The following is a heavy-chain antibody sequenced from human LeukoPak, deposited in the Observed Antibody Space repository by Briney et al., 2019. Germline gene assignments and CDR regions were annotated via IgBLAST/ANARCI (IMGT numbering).Heavy chain of an antibody. V-gene: IGHV3-33*01. CDR1: GFTFSSYG. Sequence: GRSLRLSCVASGFTFSSYGMHWVRQAPGKGLEWVAVIWYDGSNKYYADSVKGRFTISRDNSKNTLYLQMNSLRAEDTAVYYCARDLVVIRAFDYWGQGTLVTVSS. CDR2: IWYDGSNK. CDR3: ARDLVVIRAFDY. J-gene: IGHJ4*02. D-gene: IGHD3-22*01.